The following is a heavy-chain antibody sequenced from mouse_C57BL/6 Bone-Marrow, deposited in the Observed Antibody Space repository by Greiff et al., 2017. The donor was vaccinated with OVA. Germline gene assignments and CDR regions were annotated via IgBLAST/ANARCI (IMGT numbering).Heavy chain of an antibody. CDR2: ISDGGSYT. V-gene: IGHV5-4*01. Sequence: EVKLVESGGGLVKPGGSLKLSCAASGFTFSSYAMSWVRQTPEKRLEWVATISDGGSYTYYPDNVKGRFTISRDNAKNNLYLQMSHLKSEDTAMYYCAREATVVHFDYWGQGTTRTVSS. CDR1: GFTFSSYA. CDR3: AREATVVHFDY. J-gene: IGHJ2*01. D-gene: IGHD1-1*01.